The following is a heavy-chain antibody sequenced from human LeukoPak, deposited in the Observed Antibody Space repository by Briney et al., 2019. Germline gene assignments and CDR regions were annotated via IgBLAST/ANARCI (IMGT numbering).Heavy chain of an antibody. Sequence: PGRSLRLSCAAPGVTFSSYAMHWVRQAPGKGLEWVAVISYDGSNKYYADSVKGRFTISRDNSKNTLYLQMNSLRAEDTAVYYCARQAMIVVTTHAFDIWGQGTMVTVSS. CDR1: GVTFSSYA. CDR2: ISYDGSNK. CDR3: ARQAMIVVTTHAFDI. V-gene: IGHV3-30-3*01. D-gene: IGHD3-22*01. J-gene: IGHJ3*02.